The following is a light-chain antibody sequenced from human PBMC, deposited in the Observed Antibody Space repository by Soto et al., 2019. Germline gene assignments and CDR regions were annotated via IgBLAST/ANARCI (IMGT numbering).Light chain of an antibody. CDR1: QDISRF. V-gene: IGKV1-39*01. Sequence: DIQMTQSPSSLSASVGDRVTITCRASQDISRFLHWYQQKPGKAPELLIFDTLILQRGVPSRFSGCGSGTEFTLTISDLKPEDSAAYYCQQSYTSLTFGQGTRLEI. J-gene: IGKJ5*01. CDR3: QQSYTSLT. CDR2: DTL.